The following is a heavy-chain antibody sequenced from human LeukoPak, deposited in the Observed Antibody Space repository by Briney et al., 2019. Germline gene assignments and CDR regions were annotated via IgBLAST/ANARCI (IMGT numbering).Heavy chain of an antibody. J-gene: IGHJ4*02. CDR3: ARGYRAPQTFYSYHYFDY. D-gene: IGHD5-18*01. CDR2: INHFGTT. V-gene: IGHV4-34*01. Sequence: SETLSLTCAVYGGSFSGYYWNWIRQPPGKGLEWIGEINHFGTTNYNPSLKSRVTISGDTSKNQFSLKVNSVTAADTAVYYCARGYRAPQTFYSYHYFDYWAQGTPVTVSS. CDR1: GGSFSGYY.